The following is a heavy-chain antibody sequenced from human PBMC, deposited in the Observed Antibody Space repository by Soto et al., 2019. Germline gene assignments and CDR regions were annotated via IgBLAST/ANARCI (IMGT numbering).Heavy chain of an antibody. V-gene: IGHV1-69*13. CDR1: GGTLSSYS. CDR3: ARVSVGHDYSNPLNYYYYGMDV. Sequence: GAPVKVSCKASGGTLSSYSFSWGRQAPGQRVEWVGGIIPIFGTANYAQKFQGRVTITADESTSTAYMELSSLRSEDTAVYYCARVSVGHDYSNPLNYYYYGMDVWGQGTTVTVSS. CDR2: IIPIFGTA. D-gene: IGHD4-4*01. J-gene: IGHJ6*02.